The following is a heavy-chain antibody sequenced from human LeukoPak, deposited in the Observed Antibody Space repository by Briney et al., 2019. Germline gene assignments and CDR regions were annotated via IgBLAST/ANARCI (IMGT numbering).Heavy chain of an antibody. CDR1: GASINNYY. D-gene: IGHD2-2*02. Sequence: PSETLSLTCTVSGASINNYYWSWIRQPPGEGLEWIGYLYYTGNTSYNPSLKSRVTMSVGTSKNQFSLKLSSVTAADTAVYYCARVVGYCSSTSCYITEKWFDPWGQGTLVTVSS. CDR3: ARVVGYCSSTSCYITEKWFDP. J-gene: IGHJ5*02. CDR2: LYYTGNT. V-gene: IGHV4-59*01.